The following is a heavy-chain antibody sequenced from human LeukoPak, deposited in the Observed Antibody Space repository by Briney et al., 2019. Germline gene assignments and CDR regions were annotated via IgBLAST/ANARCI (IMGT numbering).Heavy chain of an antibody. V-gene: IGHV4-34*01. CDR3: ARGAHRRPSWFDP. D-gene: IGHD6-6*01. Sequence: PSETLSLTCAVYGGSFSGYYWSWIRQPPGKGLEWIGEINHSGSTDYNPSPKSRVTISVDTSKNQFSLKLSSVTAADTAVYYCARGAHRRPSWFDPWGQGTLVTVSS. CDR1: GGSFSGYY. CDR2: INHSGST. J-gene: IGHJ5*02.